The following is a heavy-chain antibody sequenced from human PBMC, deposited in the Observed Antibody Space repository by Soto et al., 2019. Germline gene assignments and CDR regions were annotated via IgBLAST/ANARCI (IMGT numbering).Heavy chain of an antibody. J-gene: IGHJ5*02. D-gene: IGHD6-6*01. CDR2: IFHSGNT. CDR3: AREGQLSWFDT. V-gene: IGHV4-4*02. Sequence: QVQLLESGPGLVYPSGTLSLTCAVSGGSISSSNWWSWVRQPPGKGLEWIGAIFHSGNTNYNPSHKSRLTISVDKSKNHFSLMLSSVTAADTAVYYCAREGQLSWFDTWGQGTLVTVSS. CDR1: GGSISSSNW.